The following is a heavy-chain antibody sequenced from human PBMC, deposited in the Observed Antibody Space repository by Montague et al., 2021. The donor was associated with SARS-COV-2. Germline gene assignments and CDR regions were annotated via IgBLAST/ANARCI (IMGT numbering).Heavy chain of an antibody. D-gene: IGHD2-2*01. Sequence: SETLSLTCTVSGGSISSNYWSWIRQPPGKGLEWIGYIYYRGSTNYNPSLKSRITMSVDTSKNQVSLKVSSVIAADTAVYYCARARQYDWFDAWGQGKLVTVSS. CDR1: GGSISSNY. CDR3: ARARQYDWFDA. J-gene: IGHJ5*02. CDR2: IYYRGST. V-gene: IGHV4-59*01.